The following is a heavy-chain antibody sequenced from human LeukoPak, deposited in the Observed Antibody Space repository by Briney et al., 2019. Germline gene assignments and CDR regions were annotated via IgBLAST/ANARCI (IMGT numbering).Heavy chain of an antibody. Sequence: GGSLRLSCAASGFTFSSYWMNWVRQAPGKGLEWVSSISSSSSYIYYADSVKGRFTISRDNAKNSLYLQMNSLRAEDTAVYYCARGLDLYSGSYYVSDYWGQGTLVTVSS. J-gene: IGHJ4*02. D-gene: IGHD1-26*01. CDR2: ISSSSSYI. V-gene: IGHV3-21*01. CDR3: ARGLDLYSGSYYVSDY. CDR1: GFTFSSYW.